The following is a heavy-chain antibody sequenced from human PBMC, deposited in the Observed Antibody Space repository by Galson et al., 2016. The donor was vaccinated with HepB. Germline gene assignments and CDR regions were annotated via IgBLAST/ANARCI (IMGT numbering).Heavy chain of an antibody. V-gene: IGHV3-48*02. CDR2: ISRSSGTV. D-gene: IGHD3-10*01. Sequence: SLRLSCAATGDTLINYSMNWVRQAPGRGLEWISYISRSSGTVYYADSVKGRFTISRDNANNSLFLQMNSLRDGDTAVYYCATDLVRGALDNWGRGTLVTVSS. CDR1: GDTLINYS. CDR3: ATDLVRGALDN. J-gene: IGHJ4*02.